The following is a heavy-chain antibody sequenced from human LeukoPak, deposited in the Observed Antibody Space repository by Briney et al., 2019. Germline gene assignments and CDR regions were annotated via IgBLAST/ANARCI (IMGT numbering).Heavy chain of an antibody. CDR1: GFTFSSYA. D-gene: IGHD3-3*01. CDR3: ARDRITIFGLIRVFRFGYWFDP. V-gene: IGHV3-30-3*01. J-gene: IGHJ5*02. CDR2: ISYDGSNK. Sequence: PGGSLRLSCAASGFTFSSYAMHWVRQAPGKGLEWVAVISYDGSNKYYADSVKGRFTISRDNSKNTLYLQMNSLRAEDTAVYYCARDRITIFGLIRVFRFGYWFDPWGQGTLVTVSS.